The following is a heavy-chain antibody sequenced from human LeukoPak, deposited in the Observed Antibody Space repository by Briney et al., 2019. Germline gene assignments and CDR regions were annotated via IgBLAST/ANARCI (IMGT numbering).Heavy chain of an antibody. CDR1: GFTFSDHY. Sequence: GGSLRLSCVASGFTFSDHYMDWVRQTPGRGLEWVGRSRDKGKSYTTEYAASVRGRFTISRDESNNSLYLQMNSLRAEDTAVYYCARDTVQVWPLYYWGQGTLVTVSS. CDR2: SRDKGKSYTT. CDR3: ARDTVQVWPLYY. D-gene: IGHD5-18*01. V-gene: IGHV3-72*01. J-gene: IGHJ4*02.